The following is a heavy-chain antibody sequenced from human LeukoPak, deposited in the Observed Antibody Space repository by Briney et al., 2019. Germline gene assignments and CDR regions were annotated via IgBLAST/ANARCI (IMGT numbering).Heavy chain of an antibody. CDR2: IKTKTDGGTT. CDR1: GFTFSSYW. CDR3: TTDLWYQLLYRFVDY. D-gene: IGHD2-2*02. J-gene: IGHJ4*02. V-gene: IGHV3-15*01. Sequence: GGSLRLSCAASGFTFSSYWMSWVRQAPGKGLEWVGRIKTKTDGGTTDYAAPVKGRFTISRDDSKNTLYLQVNSLKTEDTAVYYCTTDLWYQLLYRFVDYWGQGTLVTLSS.